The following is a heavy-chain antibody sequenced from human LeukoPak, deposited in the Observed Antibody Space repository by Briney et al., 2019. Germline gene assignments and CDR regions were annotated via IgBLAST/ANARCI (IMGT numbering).Heavy chain of an antibody. Sequence: KPGGSLRLSCAASGLTFSSYSMNWVRQAPGKGLEWVSSISSSSSYIYYADSVKGRFTISRDNAKNSLYLQMNSLRAEDTAVYYCAILSVDTAMVTDWFDPWGQGTLVTVSS. J-gene: IGHJ5*02. CDR2: ISSSSSYI. CDR3: AILSVDTAMVTDWFDP. D-gene: IGHD5-18*01. CDR1: GLTFSSYS. V-gene: IGHV3-21*01.